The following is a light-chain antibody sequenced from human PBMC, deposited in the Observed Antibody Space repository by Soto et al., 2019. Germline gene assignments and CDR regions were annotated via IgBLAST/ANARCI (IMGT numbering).Light chain of an antibody. CDR1: SSDLGNYDY. CDR2: GVT. CDR3: GSYTTTSYV. V-gene: IGLV2-14*01. Sequence: QSVLTQPASVSGSPGQSITISCTGASSDLGNYDYVSWYQQHPGKAPKLIIYGVTNRPSGVSSRFSGSKSGNTASLTISGLQADDEADYYCGSYTTTSYVFGSGTKVTVL. J-gene: IGLJ1*01.